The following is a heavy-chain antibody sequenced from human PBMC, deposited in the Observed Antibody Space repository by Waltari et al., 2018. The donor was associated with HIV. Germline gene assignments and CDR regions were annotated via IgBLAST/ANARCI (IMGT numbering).Heavy chain of an antibody. J-gene: IGHJ4*02. D-gene: IGHD2-15*01. V-gene: IGHV3-74*03. CDR1: GFTFNNNW. CDR2: INSDGSST. Sequence: EVQLVESGGDLVQPGGSLRLSCVASGFTFNNNWMHWVRQGPGKGLEWVSRINSDGSSTTYADSVKGRFTISRDNAKNTLFLQMNSLRAEDTAVYYCATDRTLCNGISCYRGYSWGQGTLVTVSS. CDR3: ATDRTLCNGISCYRGYS.